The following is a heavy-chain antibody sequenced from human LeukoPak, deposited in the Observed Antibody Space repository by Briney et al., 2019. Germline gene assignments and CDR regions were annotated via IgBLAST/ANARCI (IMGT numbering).Heavy chain of an antibody. D-gene: IGHD1-1*01. V-gene: IGHV3-30*02. CDR3: VKESLEGDT. CDR1: GFTFTHFG. CDR2: LMYDGNIK. Sequence: GGSLRLSCAATGFTFTHFGMHGVRQAPGKGLDGVALLMYDGNIKFYADSVLGRFTITRANSKTTLGLEMNSLRTEDSAVHCCVKESLEGDTWGQGTLVTVSS. J-gene: IGHJ5*02.